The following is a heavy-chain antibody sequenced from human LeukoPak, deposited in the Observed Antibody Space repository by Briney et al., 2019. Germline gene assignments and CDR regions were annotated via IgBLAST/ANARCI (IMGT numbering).Heavy chain of an antibody. V-gene: IGHV4-39*07. J-gene: IGHJ4*02. CDR1: GGSISSSSYY. CDR2: IYYSGST. Sequence: PSGTLSLTCTVSGGSISSSSYYWGWIRQPPGKGLEWIGSIYYSGSTYYNPSLKSQVTISVDTSKNQFSLKLSSVTAADTAVYYCARGDYYDSSGYTNWGQGTLVTVSS. CDR3: ARGDYYDSSGYTN. D-gene: IGHD3-22*01.